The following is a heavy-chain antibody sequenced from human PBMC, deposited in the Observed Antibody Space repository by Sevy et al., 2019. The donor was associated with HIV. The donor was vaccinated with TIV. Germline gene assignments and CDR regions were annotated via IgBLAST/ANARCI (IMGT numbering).Heavy chain of an antibody. V-gene: IGHV3-21*01. CDR2: ISSGSSYI. CDR1: GFTFSNYF. Sequence: GGLRLSCAASGFTFSNYFINWVRQAPGKGLEWVSSISSGSSYIFYADSVKGRFTISRDNAKNSLYLHMNSLRAEDTAVYYCARGDYYGSIYYFDYWGPGTLVTVSS. CDR3: ARGDYYGSIYYFDY. J-gene: IGHJ4*02. D-gene: IGHD3-10*01.